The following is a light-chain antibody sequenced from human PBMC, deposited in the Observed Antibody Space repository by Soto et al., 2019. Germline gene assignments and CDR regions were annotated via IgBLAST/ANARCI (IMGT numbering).Light chain of an antibody. CDR1: QSISSY. V-gene: IGKV1-39*01. J-gene: IGKJ1*01. CDR3: QQSNSPPRT. Sequence: DIQMTQSPSSLSASVGDRVTITCRASQSISSYLNWYQQKPGKAPKLLIYAASSLQSGVPSRFSGSGSGTDFTLTISILQPEDFATYYCQQSNSPPRTFGQGTKVDIK. CDR2: AAS.